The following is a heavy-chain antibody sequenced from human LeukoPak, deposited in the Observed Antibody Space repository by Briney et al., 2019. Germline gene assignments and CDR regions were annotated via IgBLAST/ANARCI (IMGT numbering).Heavy chain of an antibody. J-gene: IGHJ3*02. Sequence: GRSLRLSCAASGFTFEDYAMHWVRQAPGKGLEWVSGISWSSRSIVYADSVKGRFTISRDNARNSLYLQMNSLRAEDTALYYCAKEKTSVTTLCNAFDIWGQGTMVTVSS. CDR3: AKEKTSVTTLCNAFDI. D-gene: IGHD4-17*01. V-gene: IGHV3-9*01. CDR1: GFTFEDYA. CDR2: ISWSSRSI.